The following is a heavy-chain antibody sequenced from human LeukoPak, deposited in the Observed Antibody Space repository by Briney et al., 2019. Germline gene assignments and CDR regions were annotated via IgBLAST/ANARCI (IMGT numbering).Heavy chain of an antibody. CDR1: GGSISSYY. CDR2: IYTSGST. Sequence: SETLYLTCTVSGGSISSYYWSWIRQPAGKGLEWIGRIYTSGSTNYNPSLKSRVTMSVDTSKNQFSLKLSSVTAADTAVYYCARNNMVRDLLGSYYSDYWGQGTLVTVSS. J-gene: IGHJ4*02. D-gene: IGHD3-10*01. CDR3: ARNNMVRDLLGSYYSDY. V-gene: IGHV4-4*07.